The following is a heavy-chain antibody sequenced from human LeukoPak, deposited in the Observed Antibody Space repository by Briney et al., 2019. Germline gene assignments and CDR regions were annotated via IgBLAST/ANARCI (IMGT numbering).Heavy chain of an antibody. J-gene: IGHJ3*02. CDR2: IFGDASKI. CDR3: AKDRLPDSGWNFDM. V-gene: IGHV3-23*01. CDR1: GFTFSTYT. Sequence: PGGSLRLSCAASGFTFSTYTISWVRQAPGKGLEWVSSIFGDASKIFYADSVKGRFTISRDSSKNTVYLQMNGLRVDDTALYYCAKDRLPDSGWNFDMWGQGAMVTVSA. D-gene: IGHD6-25*01.